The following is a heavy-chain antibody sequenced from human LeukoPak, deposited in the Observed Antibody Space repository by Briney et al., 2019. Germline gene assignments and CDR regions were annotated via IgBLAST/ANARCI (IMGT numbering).Heavy chain of an antibody. CDR1: GYTFTSYD. J-gene: IGHJ5*02. CDR2: MNPNSGNT. D-gene: IGHD3-10*01. CDR3: ARRKPTSGAQYWFDP. Sequence: ASVKVSCKASGYTFTSYDINWVRQATGQGLEWMGGMNPNSGNTGYAQEFQGRVTMTRDTSISTAYMELSSLTSEDTAVYYCARRKPTSGAQYWFDPWGQGTLVTVSS. V-gene: IGHV1-8*01.